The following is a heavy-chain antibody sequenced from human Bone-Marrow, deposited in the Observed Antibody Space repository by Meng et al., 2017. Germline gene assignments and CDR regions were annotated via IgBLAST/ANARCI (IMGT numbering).Heavy chain of an antibody. J-gene: IGHJ5*02. CDR3: AKARLWGDNWFDP. Sequence: GLLQGSGPGLVKPSGTLSLTCAVSGGSISSSNWWSWVRHPPGKGLEWIGEIYHSGSTNYNPTLKSRVTISVDTSKNQFSLKLSSVTAADTAVYYCAKARLWGDNWFDPWGQGTLVTVSS. D-gene: IGHD3-16*01. CDR2: IYHSGST. V-gene: IGHV4-4*02. CDR1: GGSISSSNW.